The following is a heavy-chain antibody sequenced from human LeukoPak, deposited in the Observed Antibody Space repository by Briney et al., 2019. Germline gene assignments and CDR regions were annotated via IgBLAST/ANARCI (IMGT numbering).Heavy chain of an antibody. V-gene: IGHV4-61*01. CDR2: IYYSGST. CDR3: ARGSSGWYGGYYFDY. D-gene: IGHD6-19*01. J-gene: IGHJ4*02. CDR1: GGSVSSGSYY. Sequence: SETLSLTCTVSGGSVSSGSYYWSWIRQPPGKGLEWIGYIYYSGSTNYNPSLKSRVTISVDTSKNQFSLKLSSVTAADTAVYYCARGSSGWYGGYYFDYWGQGTLVTVSS.